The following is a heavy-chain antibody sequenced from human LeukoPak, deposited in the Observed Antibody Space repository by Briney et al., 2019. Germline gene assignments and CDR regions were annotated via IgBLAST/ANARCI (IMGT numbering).Heavy chain of an antibody. V-gene: IGHV1-69*06. Sequence: GASVKVSCKASGGTFSSYAISWVRQAPGQGLEWMGGIIPIFGTANYAQKFQGRVTITADKSTSTAYMELSSLRSEDTAVYYCARAFFGLLVGGWFDPWGQGTLVTVSS. CDR1: GGTFSSYA. CDR2: IIPIFGTA. D-gene: IGHD3/OR15-3a*01. CDR3: ARAFFGLLVGGWFDP. J-gene: IGHJ5*02.